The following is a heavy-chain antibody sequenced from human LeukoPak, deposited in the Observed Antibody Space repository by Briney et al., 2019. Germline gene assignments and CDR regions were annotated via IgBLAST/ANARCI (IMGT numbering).Heavy chain of an antibody. CDR2: INHSGST. V-gene: IGHV4-34*01. D-gene: IGHD3-22*01. CDR3: ARNTMTRGY. J-gene: IGHJ4*02. Sequence: SETLSLTCAVYGGSFSGYYWSWIRQPPGKGLEWIGEINHSGSTNYNPSLKSRVTISVDTSKNQFSLKLSSVTAADTAVYYCARNTMTRGYWGQGTLVTVSS. CDR1: GGSFSGYY.